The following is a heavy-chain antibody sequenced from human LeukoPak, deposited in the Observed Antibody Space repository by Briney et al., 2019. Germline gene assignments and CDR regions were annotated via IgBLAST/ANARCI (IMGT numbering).Heavy chain of an antibody. CDR1: GFTFSSYA. D-gene: IGHD2-15*01. J-gene: IGHJ4*02. V-gene: IGHV3-30-3*01. Sequence: GGSLRLSCAASGFTFSSYAMHWVRQAPGKGLEWVAVISYDGSNKYYADSVKGRFTISRDNSKNTLYLQMNSLRAEDTAVYYCARRIFVGSGLLPLDYWGQGTLVTVSS. CDR2: ISYDGSNK. CDR3: ARRIFVGSGLLPLDY.